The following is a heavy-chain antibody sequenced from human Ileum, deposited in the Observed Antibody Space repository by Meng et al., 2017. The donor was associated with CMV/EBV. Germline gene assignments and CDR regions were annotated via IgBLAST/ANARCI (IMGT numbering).Heavy chain of an antibody. CDR3: VRVVIAAGTDWFDP. CDR1: GDSLSGNSHY. Sequence: HLPLPGSGPRLVNPSATLSPTCTVSGDSLSGNSHYWGWIRLPPGKGLEFIASMYYSGSTYYNPSLKSRTTISLDTSKNQFSLNLTSVTAADTAVYYCVRVVIAAGTDWFDPWGQGTLVTVSS. J-gene: IGHJ5*02. D-gene: IGHD6-13*01. CDR2: MYYSGST. V-gene: IGHV4-39*02.